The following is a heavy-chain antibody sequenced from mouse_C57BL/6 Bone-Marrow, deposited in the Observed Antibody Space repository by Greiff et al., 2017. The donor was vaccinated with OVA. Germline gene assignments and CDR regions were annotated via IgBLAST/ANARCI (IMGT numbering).Heavy chain of an antibody. V-gene: IGHV1-69*01. Sequence: QVQLQQPGAELVMPGASVKLSCKASGYTFTSYWMHWVKQRPGQGLEWIGEIDPSDSYTNYNQQFKGKSTLTVDKSSSTAYMQLSSLTSEDSAVYYCAREIYYDGSRGYFDVWGTGTTVTVSS. J-gene: IGHJ1*03. CDR3: AREIYYDGSRGYFDV. D-gene: IGHD1-1*01. CDR2: IDPSDSYT. CDR1: GYTFTSYW.